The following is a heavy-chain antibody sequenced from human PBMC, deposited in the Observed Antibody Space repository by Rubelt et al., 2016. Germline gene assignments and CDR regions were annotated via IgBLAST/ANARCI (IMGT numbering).Heavy chain of an antibody. CDR1: GFTFNNYW. Sequence: EVQLVESGGSVVQPGGSLRLSCAASGFTFNNYWMGWVRQAPGKGLEWVANINQGGSGKNYVDSVKGRFTVSRDNAKNTLYLANERPGAREKGGYYCARVACSSTCLVDYWGQGTLVTVSS. CDR2: INQGGSGK. V-gene: IGHV3-7*01. D-gene: IGHD2-2*01. J-gene: IGHJ4*02. CDR3: ARVACSSTCLVDY.